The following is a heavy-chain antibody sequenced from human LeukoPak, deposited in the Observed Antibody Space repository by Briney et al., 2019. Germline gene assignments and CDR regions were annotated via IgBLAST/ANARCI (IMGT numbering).Heavy chain of an antibody. Sequence: PRGSLRLSCAASGFSFSNYGMHWVRQAPGKGLGWVAFIRYDGSNKYYADSVKGRFTISRDNSKNTLYLQMTNLRAEDTAVYYCAKPHFDDWGQGTLVTVSS. CDR2: IRYDGSNK. V-gene: IGHV3-30*02. CDR3: AKPHFDD. CDR1: GFSFSNYG. J-gene: IGHJ4*02.